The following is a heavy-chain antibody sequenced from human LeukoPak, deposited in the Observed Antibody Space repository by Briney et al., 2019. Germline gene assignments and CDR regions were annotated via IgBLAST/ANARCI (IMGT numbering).Heavy chain of an antibody. CDR1: GFSFDTHS. V-gene: IGHV3-48*04. Sequence: GGSLRRSCAASGFSFDTHSMNWFRQAPGKGLEWVAYISFSSTTIFYADFVKGRFTISRDNAQNSLFLQMSSLRAEDTAVYFCARVPHDYSDYVAYWGQGTLVTVSS. J-gene: IGHJ4*02. CDR2: ISFSSTTI. D-gene: IGHD4-11*01. CDR3: ARVPHDYSDYVAY.